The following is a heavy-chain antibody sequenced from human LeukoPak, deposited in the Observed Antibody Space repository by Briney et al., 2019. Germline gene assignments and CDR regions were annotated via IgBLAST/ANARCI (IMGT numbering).Heavy chain of an antibody. CDR2: INPNSGGT. CDR1: GYTFTGYF. D-gene: IGHD3-22*01. Sequence: ASVKVSCKASGYTFTGYFMHWVRQAPGQGLEWMGWINPNSGGTNYAQKFQGRVTMTRDTSISTAYMELSRLRSDDTAVYYCARDERYDSSGYPFDYWGQGTMVTVSS. V-gene: IGHV1-2*02. CDR3: ARDERYDSSGYPFDY. J-gene: IGHJ4*02.